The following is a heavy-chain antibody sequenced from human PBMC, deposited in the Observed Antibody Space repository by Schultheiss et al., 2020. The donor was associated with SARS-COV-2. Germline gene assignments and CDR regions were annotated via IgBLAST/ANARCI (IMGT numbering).Heavy chain of an antibody. CDR3: ARVGDSSGYYPPFDY. J-gene: IGHJ4*02. V-gene: IGHV3-9*01. CDR1: GFTFDDYA. D-gene: IGHD3-22*01. Sequence: GGSLRLSCAASGFTFDDYAMHWVRQAPGKGLEWVSGIRRNGGNTGYADSVKGRFTISRDNAKNSLYLQMNSLRAEDTAVYYCARVGDSSGYYPPFDYWGQGTLVTVSS. CDR2: IRRNGGNT.